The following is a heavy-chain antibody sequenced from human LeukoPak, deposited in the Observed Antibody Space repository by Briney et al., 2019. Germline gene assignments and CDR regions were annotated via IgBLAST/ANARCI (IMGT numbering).Heavy chain of an antibody. CDR2: LYRGGNT. J-gene: IGHJ4*02. D-gene: IGHD2-21*01. Sequence: GGSLRLSCAASGLTVSDNFMSWVRQAPGKGLEWVSVLYRGGNTYYADSVRGRFTISRDNSKNMVYLQMNSLTAGDTAVYYCARDRIEGATSDFDYWGQGTLVTVSS. CDR3: ARDRIEGATSDFDY. CDR1: GLTVSDNF. V-gene: IGHV3-66*01.